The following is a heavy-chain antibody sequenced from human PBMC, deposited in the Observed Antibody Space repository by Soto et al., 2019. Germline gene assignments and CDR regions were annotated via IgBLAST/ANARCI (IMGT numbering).Heavy chain of an antibody. J-gene: IGHJ4*02. Sequence: GGSLRLSCAASGFTFSSYGMHWVRQAPGKGLEWVAVIWYDGSNKYYADSVKGRFTISRDNSKNTLYLQMNSLRAEDTAVYYCARGFLRLVPIDYWGQGTLVTVSS. CDR3: ARGFLRLVPIDY. CDR2: IWYDGSNK. CDR1: GFTFSSYG. D-gene: IGHD6-19*01. V-gene: IGHV3-33*01.